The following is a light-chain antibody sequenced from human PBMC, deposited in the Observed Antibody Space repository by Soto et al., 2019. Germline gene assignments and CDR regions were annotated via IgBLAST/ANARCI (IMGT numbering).Light chain of an antibody. CDR3: QKYSSVPV. CDR1: QGINNY. V-gene: IGKV1-27*01. CDR2: AAS. Sequence: DIPMTQSPSSLSASVGDRVTITCRASQGINNYVALYQQKPGKPPKLLIYAASTLQSGVPSRFSGSGSGTDFTLTINSLQPEDVATYSCQKYSSVPVFGPGTKVDIK. J-gene: IGKJ3*01.